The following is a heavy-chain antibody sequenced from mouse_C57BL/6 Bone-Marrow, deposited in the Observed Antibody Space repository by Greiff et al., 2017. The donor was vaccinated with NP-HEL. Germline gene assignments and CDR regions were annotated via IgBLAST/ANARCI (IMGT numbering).Heavy chain of an antibody. J-gene: IGHJ3*01. D-gene: IGHD1-1*01. Sequence: EVHLVESGGGLVQPGGSLSLSCAASGFTFTDYYMSWVRQPPGKALEWLGFIRNKANGYTTEYSASVKGRFTISRDNSQSILYLQMNALRAEDSATYYCASSHYYGSSPPFAYWGQGTLVTVSA. CDR1: GFTFTDYY. V-gene: IGHV7-3*01. CDR3: ASSHYYGSSPPFAY. CDR2: IRNKANGYTT.